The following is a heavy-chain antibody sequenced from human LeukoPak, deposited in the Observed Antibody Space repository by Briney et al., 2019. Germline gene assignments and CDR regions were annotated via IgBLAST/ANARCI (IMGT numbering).Heavy chain of an antibody. D-gene: IGHD5-24*01. CDR3: ARTLGGMTVERATGLDL. J-gene: IGHJ2*01. V-gene: IGHV1-18*01. CDR2: ISAYEGNT. Sequence: ASVKVSCKSSGYIFSTHGVTWVRQAPGQGLEWMGWISAYEGNTNYAQKFQDRVTMTTHTSTSTAYMELRSLTSDDTAVYYCARTLGGMTVERATGLDLWGRGTLVTVSS. CDR1: GYIFSTHG.